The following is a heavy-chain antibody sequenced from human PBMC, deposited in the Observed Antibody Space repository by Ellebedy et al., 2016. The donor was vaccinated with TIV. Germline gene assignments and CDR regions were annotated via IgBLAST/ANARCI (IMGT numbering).Heavy chain of an antibody. J-gene: IGHJ4*02. CDR3: VRDGDHWDFDF. Sequence: GESLKISCGASGFTFSSYWMHWVRQAPGKGLVWVARVKGDGSRTNYADSVKGRSTISRDNAKSTPYLDLDSLRVEDTAVYYCVRDGDHWDFDFWGQGTLVTVSS. V-gene: IGHV3-74*01. D-gene: IGHD2-21*02. CDR2: VKGDGSRT. CDR1: GFTFSSYW.